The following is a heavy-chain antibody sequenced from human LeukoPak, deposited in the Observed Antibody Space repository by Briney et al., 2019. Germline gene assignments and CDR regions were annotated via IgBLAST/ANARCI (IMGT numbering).Heavy chain of an antibody. CDR1: GFTFSNYN. V-gene: IGHV3-21*01. J-gene: IGHJ4*02. CDR3: ATEQLAAAGTVLDY. D-gene: IGHD6-13*01. CDR2: ITSTSSYI. Sequence: GGSLRLSCAASGFTFSNYNMNWVRQAPGKGLEWISSITSTSSYIYYADSVRGRFTISRDNAKNSLYLQMNSLRAEDTAVYYCATEQLAAAGTVLDYWGQGTLVTVSS.